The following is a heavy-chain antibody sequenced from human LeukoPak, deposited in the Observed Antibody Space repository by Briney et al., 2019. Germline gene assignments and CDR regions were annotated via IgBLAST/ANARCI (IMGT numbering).Heavy chain of an antibody. D-gene: IGHD3-16*02. CDR3: ARPYLWGSYHDAFDI. CDR1: GYTFTGYY. J-gene: IGHJ3*02. Sequence: GASVKVSCKASGYTFTGYYLHWVRQAPGQGLEWMGWVNPNSGGTYYEQNFRGRVTMTRDTSISTAYMELSRLRSDDTAVYCCARPYLWGSYHDAFDIWGQGSMVTVSS. CDR2: VNPNSGGT. V-gene: IGHV1-2*02.